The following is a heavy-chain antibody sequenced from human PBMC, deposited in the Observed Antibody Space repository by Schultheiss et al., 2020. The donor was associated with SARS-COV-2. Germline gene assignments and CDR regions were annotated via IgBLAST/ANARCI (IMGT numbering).Heavy chain of an antibody. Sequence: GGSLRLSCAASGFTFSSYAMHWVRQAPGKGLEWVAVISYDGSNKYYADSVKGRFTISRDNSKNTLYLQMNSLRAEDTAVYYCAKDVYYDSSGHFDYWGQGTVVKVSS. CDR2: ISYDGSNK. D-gene: IGHD3-22*01. CDR3: AKDVYYDSSGHFDY. J-gene: IGHJ4*02. V-gene: IGHV3-30*04. CDR1: GFTFSSYA.